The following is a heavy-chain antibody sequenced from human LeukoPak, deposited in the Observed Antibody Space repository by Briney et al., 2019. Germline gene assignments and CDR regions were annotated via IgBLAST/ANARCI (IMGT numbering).Heavy chain of an antibody. Sequence: ASVKVSCKASGYTFTSYAMNWVRQAPGQGLEWMGWINTNTGNPTYAQGFTGRFVFPLDTSVSTAYLQISSLKAEDTAVYYCATYQLLWDYAFDIWGQGTMVTVSS. V-gene: IGHV7-4-1*02. CDR1: GYTFTSYA. CDR3: ATYQLLWDYAFDI. J-gene: IGHJ3*02. CDR2: INTNTGNP. D-gene: IGHD2-2*01.